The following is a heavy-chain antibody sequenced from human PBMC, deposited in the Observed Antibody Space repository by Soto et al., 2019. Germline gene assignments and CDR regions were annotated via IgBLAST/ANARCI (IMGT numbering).Heavy chain of an antibody. Sequence: EVQLLESGGGLVQPGGSLRLSCAASGFTFSSYAMSWVRQAPGKGLEWVSAISGSGGSTYYADSVKGRFTVSRDNSKNALYLQVNSLRAEDTAVYYCAKKAGTDYGFGYWGRGTLVTVSS. D-gene: IGHD1-1*01. J-gene: IGHJ4*02. CDR3: AKKAGTDYGFGY. V-gene: IGHV3-23*01. CDR1: GFTFSSYA. CDR2: ISGSGGST.